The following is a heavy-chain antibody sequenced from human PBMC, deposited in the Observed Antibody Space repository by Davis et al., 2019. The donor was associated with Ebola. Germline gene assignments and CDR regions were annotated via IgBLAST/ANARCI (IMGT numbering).Heavy chain of an antibody. CDR2: IYPGDSDT. CDR3: AKRSRAALYGEGWFDP. CDR1: QYRFNEYW. J-gene: IGHJ5*02. D-gene: IGHD4-17*01. V-gene: IGHV5-51*01. Sequence: GESLKISCQGSQYRFNEYWIGWVRQLPGKGLEWMGIIYPGDSDTRYSPSFQGQVTISADKSISTAYLQWSSLKASDTAMYYCAKRSRAALYGEGWFDPWGQGTLVTVSS.